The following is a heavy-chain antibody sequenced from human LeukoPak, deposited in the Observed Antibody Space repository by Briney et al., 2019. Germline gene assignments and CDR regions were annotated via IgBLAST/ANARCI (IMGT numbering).Heavy chain of an antibody. CDR1: GFTFSTYG. CDR2: IRSKANNYAT. Sequence: GGSLRLPCAASGFTFSTYGLHWVRQASGKGLEWVGHIRSKANNYATAYAASVKGRFTISRDDSKNTAYLQINSLKTEDTALYYCTRHEDTIDYWGQGTLVTVSS. J-gene: IGHJ4*02. V-gene: IGHV3-73*01. CDR3: TRHEDTIDY.